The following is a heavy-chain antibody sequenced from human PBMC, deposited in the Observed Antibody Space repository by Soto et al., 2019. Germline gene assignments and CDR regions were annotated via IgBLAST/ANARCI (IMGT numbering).Heavy chain of an antibody. V-gene: IGHV3-30-3*01. CDR3: ARDRGSSGWSDAFDI. D-gene: IGHD6-19*01. CDR2: ISYDGSNN. CDR1: KFTFSSYT. Sequence: LRLSCAASKFTFSSYTMHWLRQAPGKGLEWVAVISYDGSNNYYTDSVKGRFTISRDNSKNTLHLQMNSLRPEDTAVYYCARDRGSSGWSDAFDIWGQGTMVTVSS. J-gene: IGHJ3*02.